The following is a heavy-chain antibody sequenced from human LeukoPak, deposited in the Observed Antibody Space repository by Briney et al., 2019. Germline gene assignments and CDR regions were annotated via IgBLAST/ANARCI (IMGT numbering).Heavy chain of an antibody. J-gene: IGHJ5*02. CDR1: GGSISSYY. D-gene: IGHD5-18*01. CDR3: ASRIQLWFWGP. CDR2: VFYNGAT. Sequence: PSETLSLTCTVSGGSISSYYWSWIRQPPGKGLEWIGTVFYNGATQYSPSLRSRVTISIDTSTNQFSLKLSSVTAADTAVYYCASRIQLWFWGPWGQGTLVTVSS. V-gene: IGHV4-59*04.